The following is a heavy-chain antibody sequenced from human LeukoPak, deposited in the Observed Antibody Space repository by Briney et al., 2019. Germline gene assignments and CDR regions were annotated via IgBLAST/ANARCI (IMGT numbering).Heavy chain of an antibody. CDR1: GFTFSSYG. V-gene: IGHV3-30*18. J-gene: IGHJ4*02. Sequence: GGSLRLSCAASGFTFSSYGMHWVRQAPGKGLEWVAVISYDGSNKYYADSVKGRFTISRDNSKNTLYLQMNSLRAEDTAVYYCAKGFGYCGSISCYEFDYWGQGTLVTVSS. CDR2: ISYDGSNK. CDR3: AKGFGYCGSISCYEFDY. D-gene: IGHD2-2*01.